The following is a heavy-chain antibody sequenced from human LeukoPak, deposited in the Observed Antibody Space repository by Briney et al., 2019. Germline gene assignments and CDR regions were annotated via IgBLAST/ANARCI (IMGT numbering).Heavy chain of an antibody. CDR1: GGSINVYY. D-gene: IGHD6-6*01. Sequence: KTSETLSLTCSVSGGSINVYYWNWLRQSPGKGLEGIGSISYSGSTNYNPSLKGRVTISMDTSKNRFSLKVSSVMAADTAMYYCARGGSRSYTSSTLDYWGQGTLVTVSS. J-gene: IGHJ4*02. CDR3: ARGGSRSYTSSTLDY. CDR2: ISYSGST. V-gene: IGHV4-59*01.